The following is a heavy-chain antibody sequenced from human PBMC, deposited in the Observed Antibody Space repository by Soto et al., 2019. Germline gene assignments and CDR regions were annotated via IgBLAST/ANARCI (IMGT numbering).Heavy chain of an antibody. V-gene: IGHV1-69*13. CDR1: GGTFSSYA. CDR2: IIPILDTA. J-gene: IGHJ6*02. Sequence: SVKVSCKASGGTFSSYAISWVRQAPGQGLEWMGGIIPILDTANYAQKFQGRVTITADESTSTAYMELSSLRAEDTAVYYCATYSGNYERYGVYYGMDVWGQGTTVTVSS. CDR3: ATYSGNYERYGVYYGMDV. D-gene: IGHD1-26*01.